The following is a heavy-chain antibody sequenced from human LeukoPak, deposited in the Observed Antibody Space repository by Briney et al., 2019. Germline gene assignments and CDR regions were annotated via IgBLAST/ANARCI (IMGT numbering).Heavy chain of an antibody. D-gene: IGHD3-3*01. Sequence: GGSLRLSCAASRFTFSSFSMHWVRQAPGKGLEWVAVMSYDGSNKNYADSVKGRFTISRDNSKNTLYLQMNSLRAEDTAVYYCARVSSPTSTYYDFWSGPYPFYFDYWGQGTLVTVSS. CDR2: MSYDGSNK. J-gene: IGHJ4*02. V-gene: IGHV3-30-3*01. CDR1: RFTFSSFS. CDR3: ARVSSPTSTYYDFWSGPYPFYFDY.